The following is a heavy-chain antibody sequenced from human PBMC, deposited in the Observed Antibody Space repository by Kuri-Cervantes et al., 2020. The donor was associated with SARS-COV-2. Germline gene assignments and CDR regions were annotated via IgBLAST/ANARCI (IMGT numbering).Heavy chain of an antibody. J-gene: IGHJ3*02. D-gene: IGHD3-10*01. CDR3: ARDPGRGDAFDI. CDR2: IKQDGSEK. Sequence: GESLKISCAASGFTFSSYSMNWVRQAPGKGLEWVANIKQDGSEKYYVDSVKGRFTISRDNAKNSLYLQMNSLRAEDTAVYYCARDPGRGDAFDIWGQGTMVTVSS. CDR1: GFTFSSYS. V-gene: IGHV3-7*01.